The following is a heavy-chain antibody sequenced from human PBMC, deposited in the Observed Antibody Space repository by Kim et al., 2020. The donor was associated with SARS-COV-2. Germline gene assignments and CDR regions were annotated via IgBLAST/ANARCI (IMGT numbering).Heavy chain of an antibody. CDR1: AGSISSSSFY. J-gene: IGHJ5*02. D-gene: IGHD3-22*01. V-gene: IGHV4-39*01. Sequence: SETLSPTCTVSAGSISSSSFYWGWIRQPPGKGLEWIGSIYYSGSTYYNPSLKSRVTISVDTSTNQFSLHLSSVTAADTAVYYCAGHYYYESIKWFDPWGQGTLVTVSS. CDR2: IYYSGST. CDR3: AGHYYYESIKWFDP.